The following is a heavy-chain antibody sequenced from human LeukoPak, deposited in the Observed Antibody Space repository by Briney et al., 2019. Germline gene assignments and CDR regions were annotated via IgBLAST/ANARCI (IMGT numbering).Heavy chain of an antibody. V-gene: IGHV4-59*01. CDR2: IYYSGST. J-gene: IGHJ4*02. Sequence: SETLSLTCTVSGGSISSYYWSWIRQPPGKGLEWIGYIYYSGSTNYNPSLKSRVTISVDTSKNQFSLKLSSVTAADTAVYYCARVPGDGRTGNYYFDYWGQGTLVTVSS. CDR1: GGSISSYY. CDR3: ARVPGDGRTGNYYFDY. D-gene: IGHD1-1*01.